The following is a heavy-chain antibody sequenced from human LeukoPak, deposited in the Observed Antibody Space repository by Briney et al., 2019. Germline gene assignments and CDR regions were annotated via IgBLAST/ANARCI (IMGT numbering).Heavy chain of an antibody. Sequence: PGRSLRLSCAASGFTFDDYAMHWVRQAPGKGLEWVSGISWNSGSIGYADSVKGRFTISRDNAKNSLYLQMNSLRAEDTAVYYCAKDADPSWYSVYVDYWGQGTLVTVSS. CDR2: ISWNSGSI. CDR3: AKDADPSWYSVYVDY. J-gene: IGHJ4*02. D-gene: IGHD6-13*01. CDR1: GFTFDDYA. V-gene: IGHV3-9*01.